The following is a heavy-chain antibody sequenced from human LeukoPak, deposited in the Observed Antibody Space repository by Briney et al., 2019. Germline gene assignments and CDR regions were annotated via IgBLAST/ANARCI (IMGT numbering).Heavy chain of an antibody. J-gene: IGHJ4*02. Sequence: GASVKVSCKASGYTFTSYGISWVRQAPGQGLEWMGWISAYNGNTNYAQKFQGRVTMTEDTSTDTAYMELSSLRSEDAAVYYCAAGTGSSWRSESFDYWGQGTLVTVSS. V-gene: IGHV1-18*01. D-gene: IGHD6-13*01. CDR1: GYTFTSYG. CDR3: AAGTGSSWRSESFDY. CDR2: ISAYNGNT.